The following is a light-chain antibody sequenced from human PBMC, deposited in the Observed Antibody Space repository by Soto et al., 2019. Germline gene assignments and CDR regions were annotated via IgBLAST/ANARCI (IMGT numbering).Light chain of an antibody. CDR2: AAS. CDR1: QSISTY. V-gene: IGKV1-39*01. CDR3: QQSYTAPLT. J-gene: IGKJ4*01. Sequence: DIQMTQSPSSLSASVGDRVTITCRASQSISTYLNWYQQKPGKAPNLLIFAASTLQSGVPSRFSGSGSGTDFTLTIRSLQPEGFATYYCQQSYTAPLTFGGGTKVDIK.